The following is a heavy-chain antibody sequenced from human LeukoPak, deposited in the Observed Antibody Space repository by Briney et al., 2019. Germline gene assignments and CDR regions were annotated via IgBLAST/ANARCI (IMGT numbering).Heavy chain of an antibody. CDR1: GFTFSSYA. D-gene: IGHD1-1*01. CDR2: ISSSSSYI. J-gene: IGHJ3*01. V-gene: IGHV3-21*01. Sequence: PGGSLRLSCAASGFTFSSYAMSWVRQAPGKGLEWVSSISSSSSYIYYADSVKGRFTISRDNAKNSLYLQMNGLRAEDTATYFCARRGTDASFSFFDVWGQGTMVTVSS. CDR3: ARRGTDASFSFFDV.